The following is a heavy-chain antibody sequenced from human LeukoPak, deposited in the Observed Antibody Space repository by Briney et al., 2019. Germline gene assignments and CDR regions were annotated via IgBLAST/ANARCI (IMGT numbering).Heavy chain of an antibody. CDR3: ARDAVAEGIYFDC. Sequence: VGSLRLSCAASEFSFRSHWMSWVRQAPGKGLEWVANINQEGSEKYYVDSVKGRFTISRDNAKNSLYLQMNSLRAEDTAVYYCARDAVAEGIYFDCWVQGNLVTVSS. CDR1: EFSFRSHW. V-gene: IGHV3-7*01. J-gene: IGHJ4*02. CDR2: INQEGSEK.